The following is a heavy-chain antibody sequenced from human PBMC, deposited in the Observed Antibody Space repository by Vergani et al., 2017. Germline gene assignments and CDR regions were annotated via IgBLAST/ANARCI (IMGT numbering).Heavy chain of an antibody. J-gene: IGHJ4*02. V-gene: IGHV3-23*01. CDR2: ISGSGGST. CDR1: GFTFSSYA. CDR3: ARWGDTRGGLGYFDY. Sequence: EVQLLESGGGLVQPGGSLRLSCSASGFTFSSYAMSWVRQAPGKGLEWVSAISGSGGSTYYADSVKGRFTISRDNSKNTLYLQMNSLRAEDTAVYYCARWGDTRGGLGYFDYWGQGTLVTVSS. D-gene: IGHD3-16*01.